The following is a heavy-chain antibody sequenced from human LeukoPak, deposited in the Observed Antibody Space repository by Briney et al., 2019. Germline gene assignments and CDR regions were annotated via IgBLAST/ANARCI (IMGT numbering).Heavy chain of an antibody. J-gene: IGHJ6*04. CDR3: AELGITMIGGV. D-gene: IGHD3-10*02. CDR2: IDNDGNNI. CDR1: GFTFTNYW. Sequence: WGSLRLSCVASGFTFTNYWMHWVRQAPGMGLVWVSRIDNDGNNIDYADPVKGRFTISRDNAKNTPYLQMNSLRAEDTAVYYCAELGITMIGGVWGKGTTVTISS. V-gene: IGHV3-74*01.